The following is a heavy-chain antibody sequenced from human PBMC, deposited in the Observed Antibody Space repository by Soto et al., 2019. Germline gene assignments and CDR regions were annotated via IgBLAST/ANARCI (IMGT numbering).Heavy chain of an antibody. CDR3: ARWSDCYNHPGAYFAF. CDR1: GFTCSSYW. CDR2: INSDGSST. V-gene: IGHV3-74*01. D-gene: IGHD2-21*01. Sequence: GGSLRLSCAAYGFTCSSYWMHWVRQAPGKGLVWVSRINSDGSSTSYADSVKGRFTISRDNAKNTLYLQMNSLRAEDTAVYYCARWSDCYNHPGAYFAFRGRGSLVTGSS. J-gene: IGHJ4*02.